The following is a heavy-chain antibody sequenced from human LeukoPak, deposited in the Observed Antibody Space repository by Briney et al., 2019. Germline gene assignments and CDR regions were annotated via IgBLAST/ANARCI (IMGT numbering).Heavy chain of an antibody. Sequence: ASVKVSCKASGYTFTSYGISWVRQAPGQGLEWMGWINPNSGGTNYAQKFQGRVTMTRDTSISTAYMELSRLRSDDTAVYYCARRLSSGCFDYWGQGTLVTVSS. CDR2: INPNSGGT. V-gene: IGHV1-2*02. J-gene: IGHJ4*02. D-gene: IGHD3-22*01. CDR1: GYTFTSYG. CDR3: ARRLSSGCFDY.